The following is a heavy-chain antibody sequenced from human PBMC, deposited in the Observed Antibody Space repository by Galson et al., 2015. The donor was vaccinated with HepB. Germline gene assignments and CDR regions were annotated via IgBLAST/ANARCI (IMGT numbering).Heavy chain of an antibody. D-gene: IGHD3-10*01. CDR1: GGTFSSYA. V-gene: IGHV1-69*13. Sequence: SVKVSCKASGGTFSSYAISWVRQAPGQGLEWMGGIIPIFGIANYAQKFQGRVTITADESTSTAYMELSSLRSEDTAVYYCATAGSYYSYYFDYWGQGTLVTVSS. CDR2: IIPIFGIA. CDR3: ATAGSYYSYYFDY. J-gene: IGHJ4*02.